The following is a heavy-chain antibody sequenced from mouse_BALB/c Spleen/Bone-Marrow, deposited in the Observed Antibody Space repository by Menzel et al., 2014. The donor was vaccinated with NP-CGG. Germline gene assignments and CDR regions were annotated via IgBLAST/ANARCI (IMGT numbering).Heavy chain of an antibody. Sequence: QVQLQQSGAELAKPGASVKMSCKASGYTFTSYWMHWVKQRPGQGLEWIGYINPSTGYTEYNQKFKDKATLTADKSSSTAYMQLSSLPSEDSAVYYCATGTYYFDYWGQGTPLTVSS. J-gene: IGHJ2*01. CDR2: INPSTGYT. CDR3: ATGTYYFDY. D-gene: IGHD4-1*01. CDR1: GYTFTSYW. V-gene: IGHV1-7*01.